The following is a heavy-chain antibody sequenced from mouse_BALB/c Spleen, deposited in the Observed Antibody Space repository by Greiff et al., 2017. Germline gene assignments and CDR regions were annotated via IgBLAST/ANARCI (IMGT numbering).Heavy chain of an antibody. CDR3: TRYGYDGGAWFAY. J-gene: IGHJ3*01. V-gene: IGHV1S81*02. D-gene: IGHD2-2*01. Sequence: VQLQQSGAELVKPGASVKLSCKASGYTFTSYYMYWVKQRPGQGLEWIGGINPSNGGTNFNEKFKSKATLTVDKSSSTAYMQLSSLTSEDSAVYYCTRYGYDGGAWFAYWGQGTLVTVSA. CDR1: GYTFTSYY. CDR2: INPSNGGT.